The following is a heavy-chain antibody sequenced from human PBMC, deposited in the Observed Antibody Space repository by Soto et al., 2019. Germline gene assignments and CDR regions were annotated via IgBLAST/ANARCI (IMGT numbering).Heavy chain of an antibody. CDR1: GYIFTTYG. Sequence: QVHLVQSGAEVKKPGASVKVSCKGSGYIFTTYGITWVRQAPGQGLEWMGWISAHNGNTNYAQKLQGRVTVTRDTSSSTAYREMRNLRSDDTSVYDCARGRYGDYWGQGALVTVSS. CDR3: ARGRYGDY. V-gene: IGHV1-18*01. J-gene: IGHJ4*02. D-gene: IGHD1-1*01. CDR2: ISAHNGNT.